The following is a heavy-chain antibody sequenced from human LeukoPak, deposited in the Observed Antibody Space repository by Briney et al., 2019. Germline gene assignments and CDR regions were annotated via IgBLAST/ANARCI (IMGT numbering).Heavy chain of an antibody. V-gene: IGHV3-30*04. D-gene: IGHD2-15*01. CDR2: ISYDGSNK. CDR1: GFTFSSYA. CDR3: AKVRVDILVVVAAPFDY. J-gene: IGHJ4*02. Sequence: GRSLRLSCAASGFTFSSYAMHWVRQAPGKGLEWVAVISYDGSNKYYADSVKGRFTISRDNSKNTLYLQMNSLRAEDTAVYYCAKVRVDILVVVAAPFDYWGQGTLVTVSS.